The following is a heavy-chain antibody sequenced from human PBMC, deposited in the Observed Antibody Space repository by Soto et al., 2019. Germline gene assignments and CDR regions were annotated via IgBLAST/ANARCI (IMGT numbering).Heavy chain of an antibody. CDR3: ARHSCGPLDY. V-gene: IGHV4-31*03. Sequence: SETLSLTCTVSGGSISSGGYYWSWIRQHPGKGLEWIGYIYYSGSTYYNPSLKSRVTISVDTSKNQFSLKLSSVTAADTAVYYCARHSCGPLDYWGQGTMAPVSS. J-gene: IGHJ4*02. D-gene: IGHD6-25*01. CDR1: GGSISSGGYY. CDR2: IYYSGST.